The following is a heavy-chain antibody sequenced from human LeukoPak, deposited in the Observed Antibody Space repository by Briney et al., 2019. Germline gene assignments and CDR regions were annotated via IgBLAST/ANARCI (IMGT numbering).Heavy chain of an antibody. V-gene: IGHV1-69*05. Sequence: ASVKVSCKASGGTFSSYAISWVRQAPGQGLEWMGGIIPIFGTANYAQKFQGRVTITRDTSASTAYMELSSLRSEDTAVYYCARKWFGESPFDPWGQGTLVTVSS. J-gene: IGHJ5*02. CDR1: GGTFSSYA. CDR3: ARKWFGESPFDP. CDR2: IIPIFGTA. D-gene: IGHD3-10*01.